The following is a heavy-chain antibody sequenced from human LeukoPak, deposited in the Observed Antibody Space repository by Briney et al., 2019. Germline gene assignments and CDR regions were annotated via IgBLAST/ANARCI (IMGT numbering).Heavy chain of an antibody. Sequence: PGGSLRLSCAASGFTFSSYAMHWVRQAPGKGLEWVAVISYDGSNKYYADSVKGRFTISRGNSKNTLYLQMNSLRAEDTAVYYYARGEYYYDSSGYYSHFDYWGQGTLVTVSS. V-gene: IGHV3-30-3*01. CDR3: ARGEYYYDSSGYYSHFDY. J-gene: IGHJ4*02. CDR2: ISYDGSNK. D-gene: IGHD3-22*01. CDR1: GFTFSSYA.